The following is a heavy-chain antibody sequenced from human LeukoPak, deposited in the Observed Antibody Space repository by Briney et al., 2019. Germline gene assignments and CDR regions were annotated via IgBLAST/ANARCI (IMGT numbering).Heavy chain of an antibody. J-gene: IGHJ3*02. CDR3: ARVSSGFGAFDI. D-gene: IGHD1-26*01. V-gene: IGHV3-21*01. Sequence: GSLRLSCAASGFTFSSYSMNWVRQAPGNGLEWVSSISSSSSYIYYADSVKGRFTISRDNAKNSLYLQMNSLRAEDTAVYYCARVSSGFGAFDIWGQGTMVTVSS. CDR2: ISSSSSYI. CDR1: GFTFSSYS.